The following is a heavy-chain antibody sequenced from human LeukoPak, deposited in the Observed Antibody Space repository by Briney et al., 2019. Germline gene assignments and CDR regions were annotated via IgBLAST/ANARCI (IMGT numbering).Heavy chain of an antibody. V-gene: IGHV3-9*01. CDR2: ISWNSGSI. Sequence: PGGSLRLSCAASGFTFDDYAMHWVRQAPGKGLEWVSGISWNSGSIGYADSVKGRFTISRDNAKNSLYLQMNSLGAEDTALYYCAKDIRGYYDFWSGYYLIPGGMDVWGQGTTVTVSS. CDR3: AKDIRGYYDFWSGYYLIPGGMDV. CDR1: GFTFDDYA. J-gene: IGHJ6*02. D-gene: IGHD3-3*01.